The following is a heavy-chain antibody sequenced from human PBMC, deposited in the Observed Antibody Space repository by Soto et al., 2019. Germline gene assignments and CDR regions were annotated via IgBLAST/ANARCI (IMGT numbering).Heavy chain of an antibody. CDR2: RWYDGSNK. D-gene: IGHD5-18*01. CDR3: ARDIKMVYSSGCFDY. V-gene: IGHV3-33*01. J-gene: IGHJ4*02. CDR1: GFTFSSYG. Sequence: QVQLVESGGGVVQPGRSLRLSCAASGFTFSSYGMHWVRQAPGKGLEWVAVRWYDGSNKYYADSVKGRFTISRDNSKNTLYLQMNSLRAEDTAVYYCARDIKMVYSSGCFDYWGQGTLVTVSS.